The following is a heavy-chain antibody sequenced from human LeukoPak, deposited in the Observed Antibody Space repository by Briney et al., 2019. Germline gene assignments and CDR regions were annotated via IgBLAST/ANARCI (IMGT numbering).Heavy chain of an antibody. J-gene: IGHJ6*03. CDR2: IIPIFGTA. CDR1: GGTFSSYA. CDR3: ARDIKNYSYGTGTGYYYMGV. D-gene: IGHD5-18*01. V-gene: IGHV1-69*01. Sequence: ASVKVSCKASGGTFSSYAISWVRQAPGQGLEWMGGIIPIFGTANYAQKFQGRVTITADESTSTAYMELSSLRSEDTAVYYCARDIKNYSYGTGTGYYYMGVWGKGTTVTVSS.